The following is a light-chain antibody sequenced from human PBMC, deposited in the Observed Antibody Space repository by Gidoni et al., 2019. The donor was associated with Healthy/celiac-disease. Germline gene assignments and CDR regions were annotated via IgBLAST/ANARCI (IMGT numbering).Light chain of an antibody. V-gene: IGKV1-9*01. CDR1: QGISSY. CDR2: AAS. Sequence: DIQLTQSPSFLSASVGDRVTITCRASQGISSYLAWYQQKPGKAPKLLIYAASTVQSGVPSRCSGSGAGTEFTLTSSSLQPEDVATYYWQQLNSYPGFTFGPXTKVDIK. CDR3: QQLNSYPGFT. J-gene: IGKJ3*01.